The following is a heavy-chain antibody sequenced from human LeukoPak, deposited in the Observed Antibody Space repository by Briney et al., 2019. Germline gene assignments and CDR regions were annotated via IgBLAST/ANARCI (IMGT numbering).Heavy chain of an antibody. Sequence: PGGSLRLSCAASGFTFSSYAMSWVRQAPGKGLEWVSAISGSGGSTYYADSVKGRFTISRGNSKNTLYLQMSSLRAEDTAVYYCAKEGSRRGSYYDSSGYYVAWGQGTLVTVSS. CDR2: ISGSGGST. D-gene: IGHD3-22*01. CDR3: AKEGSRRGSYYDSSGYYVA. V-gene: IGHV3-23*01. J-gene: IGHJ5*02. CDR1: GFTFSSYA.